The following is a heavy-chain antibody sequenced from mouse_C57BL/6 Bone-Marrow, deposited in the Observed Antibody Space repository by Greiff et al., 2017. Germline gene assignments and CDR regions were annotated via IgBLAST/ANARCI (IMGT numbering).Heavy chain of an antibody. V-gene: IGHV1-82*01. CDR1: GYAFSSSW. D-gene: IGHD2-3*01. Sequence: VQVVESGPELVKPGASVKISCKASGYAFSSSWMNWVKQRPGKGLEWIGRIYPGDGDTNYNGKFKGKATLTADKSSSTAYMQLSSLTSEDSAVYCCASRWFYWGQGTTLTVSS. CDR2: IYPGDGDT. CDR3: ASRWFY. J-gene: IGHJ2*01.